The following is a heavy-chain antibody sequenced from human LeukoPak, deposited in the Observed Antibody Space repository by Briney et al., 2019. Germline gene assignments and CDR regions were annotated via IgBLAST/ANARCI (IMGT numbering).Heavy chain of an antibody. CDR1: EFTFSSYG. V-gene: IGHV3-23*01. CDR3: AKNRLSWDVLRYFDWLSDY. D-gene: IGHD3-9*01. CDR2: ISGSGGST. J-gene: IGHJ4*02. Sequence: PGGSLRLSCAASEFTFSSYGMSWVRQAPGKGLEWVSAISGSGGSTYYADSVKGRFTISRDNSKNTLYLQMNSLRAEDTAVYYCAKNRLSWDVLRYFDWLSDYWGQGTLVTVSS.